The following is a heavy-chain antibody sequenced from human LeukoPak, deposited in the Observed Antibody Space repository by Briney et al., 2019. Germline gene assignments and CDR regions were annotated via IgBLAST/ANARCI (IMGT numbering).Heavy chain of an antibody. J-gene: IGHJ4*02. CDR1: GFTFSRYW. V-gene: IGHV3-74*01. CDR2: VSTDGSTT. D-gene: IGHD4-17*01. CDR3: ARGEDYGDPY. Sequence: PGGSLRLSCAASGFTFSRYWMHWVRQAPGKGLVGVSRVSTDGSTTTYADFVKGRFTISRDNAKKTLYLQMVSLRAEDTAVYYCARGEDYGDPYWGQGTLVTVSS.